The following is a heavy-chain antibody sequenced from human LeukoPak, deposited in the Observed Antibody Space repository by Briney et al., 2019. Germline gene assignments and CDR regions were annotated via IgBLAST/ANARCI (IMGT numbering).Heavy chain of an antibody. CDR3: ARDSSGYSSIPFDY. D-gene: IGHD6-13*01. V-gene: IGHV4-38-2*02. CDR2: IYHSGST. J-gene: IGHJ4*02. Sequence: SETLSHTCTVSGYSISSGYYWGWIRQPPGKGLEWIGSIYHSGSTYYNPSLKSRVTISVDTSKNQFSLKLSSVTAADTAVYYCARDSSGYSSIPFDYWGQGTLVTVSS. CDR1: GYSISSGYY.